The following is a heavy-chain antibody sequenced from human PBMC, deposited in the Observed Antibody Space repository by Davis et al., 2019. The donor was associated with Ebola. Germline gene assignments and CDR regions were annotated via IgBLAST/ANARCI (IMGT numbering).Heavy chain of an antibody. V-gene: IGHV3-74*01. CDR1: GFTFSSYW. CDR2: INSDGSST. D-gene: IGHD3-3*01. CDR3: TTDQRWGYDFWSGYYYYGMDV. Sequence: GESLKISCAASGFTFSSYWMHWVRQAPGKGLVWVSRINSDGSSTSYADSVKGRFTISRDDSKNTLYLQMNSLKTEDTAVYYCTTDQRWGYDFWSGYYYYGMDVWGQGTTVTVSS. J-gene: IGHJ6*02.